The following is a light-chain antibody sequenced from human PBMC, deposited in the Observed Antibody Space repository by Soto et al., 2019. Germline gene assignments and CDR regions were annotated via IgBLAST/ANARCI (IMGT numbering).Light chain of an antibody. J-gene: IGKJ4*01. CDR2: AAS. CDR3: QQSFSPLLT. CDR1: QTLNNY. V-gene: IGKV1-39*01. Sequence: DIQMTQSPSSVSASVGDRVTITCRASQTLNNYLTWFQQKPGKAPKVLIYAASTLQSGVPSRFSGSGSGAEFTLTITSLHPEVFATYYCQQSFSPLLTFGGGTKVEIK.